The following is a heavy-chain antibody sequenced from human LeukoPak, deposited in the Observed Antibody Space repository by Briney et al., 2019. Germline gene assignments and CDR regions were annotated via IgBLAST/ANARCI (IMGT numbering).Heavy chain of an antibody. D-gene: IGHD2-2*02. CDR2: ISVSGRST. J-gene: IGHJ4*02. CDR3: AGYNCTTTTCYTGGLDY. Sequence: GGSLRLSCAASGFTFSSYWMHWVRQAPGKGLEWVSAISVSGRSTYYADSAKGRFTISRDTSKNTLYLQMNSLGVEDTAVYYCAGYNCTTTTCYTGGLDYWGQGTLVTVSS. CDR1: GFTFSSYW. V-gene: IGHV3-23*01.